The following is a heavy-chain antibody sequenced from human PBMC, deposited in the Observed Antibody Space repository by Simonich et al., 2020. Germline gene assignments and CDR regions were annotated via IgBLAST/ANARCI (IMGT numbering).Heavy chain of an antibody. V-gene: IGHV3-53*01. CDR1: GFTVSSNY. Sequence: EVQLVESGGGLIQPGGSLRLSCAASGFTVSSNYMSWVRQAPGKGLEWVSVIYNGGSTYYADSVKGRFTISRDNSKNTLYLQINSLRAEDTAVYYCARWTATGYYFDYWGQGTLVTVSS. CDR3: ARWTATGYYFDY. J-gene: IGHJ4*02. CDR2: IYNGGST. D-gene: IGHD1-1*01.